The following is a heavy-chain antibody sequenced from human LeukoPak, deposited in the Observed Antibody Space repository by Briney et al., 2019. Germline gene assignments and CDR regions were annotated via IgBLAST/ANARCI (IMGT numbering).Heavy chain of an antibody. CDR1: GFTFSSYG. V-gene: IGHV3-33*01. D-gene: IGHD2-15*01. Sequence: GRSLRLSCAASGFTFSSYGMHWVRQAPGKGLEWVAVIWYDGSNKYYADSVKGRFTISRDNSKNTLYLQMNSLRAEDTAVYYCATSSVAATLEHWGQGTLVTVSS. CDR3: ATSSVAATLEH. CDR2: IWYDGSNK. J-gene: IGHJ4*02.